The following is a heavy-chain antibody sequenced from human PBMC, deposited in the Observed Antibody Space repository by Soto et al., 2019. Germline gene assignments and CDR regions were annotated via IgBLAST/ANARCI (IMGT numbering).Heavy chain of an antibody. D-gene: IGHD2-2*01. CDR3: ARGWNVVVPAANSGAFDY. Sequence: QVQLQQWGAGLLKPSETLSLTCAVYGGSFSGYYWSWIRQPPGKGLEWIGEINHSGSTNYNPSLKSRVTISVDTSKNQFSLKLSSVTAADTAVYYCARGWNVVVPAANSGAFDYWGQGTLVTVSS. J-gene: IGHJ4*02. CDR2: INHSGST. V-gene: IGHV4-34*01. CDR1: GGSFSGYY.